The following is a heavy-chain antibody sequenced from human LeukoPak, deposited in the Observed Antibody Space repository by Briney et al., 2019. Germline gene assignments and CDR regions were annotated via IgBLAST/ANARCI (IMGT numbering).Heavy chain of an antibody. CDR3: TRVGYIDEGIDY. CDR2: IKQDGSKK. J-gene: IGHJ4*02. V-gene: IGHV3-7*04. D-gene: IGHD5-24*01. CDR1: GFPFSSYW. Sequence: GGSLRLSCVASGFPFSSYWMTWVRQAPGKGLEWVANIKQDGSKKSYVDSVQGRFTISRDNAKNSLYLQMNSLRAEDTAIYYCTRVGYIDEGIDYWGQGTLVTVSS.